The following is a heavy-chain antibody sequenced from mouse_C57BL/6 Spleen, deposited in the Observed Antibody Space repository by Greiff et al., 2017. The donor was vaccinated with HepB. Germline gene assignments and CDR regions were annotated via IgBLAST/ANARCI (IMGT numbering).Heavy chain of an antibody. J-gene: IGHJ4*01. CDR2: IDPEDGET. D-gene: IGHD1-1*01. Sequence: VQLQQSGAELVKPGASVKLSCTASGFNIKDYYMHWVKQRPEQGLEWIGRIDPEDGETKYAPKFKGKATITADTSSNTAYLQLSSLTSEDTAVYYCASPTTVVAKGYAMDYWGQGTSVTVSS. V-gene: IGHV14-2*01. CDR3: ASPTTVVAKGYAMDY. CDR1: GFNIKDYY.